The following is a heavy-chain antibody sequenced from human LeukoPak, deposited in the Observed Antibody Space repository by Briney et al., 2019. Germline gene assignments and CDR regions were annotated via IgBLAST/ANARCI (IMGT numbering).Heavy chain of an antibody. J-gene: IGHJ4*02. CDR3: ARHSGDIVVVPAAPLYY. CDR1: GGSISSYY. D-gene: IGHD2-2*01. Sequence: SETLSLTCTVAGGSISSYYWSWIRQPPGKGLEWIGYIYYSGSTNYNPSLKSRVTISVDTSKKQFSLKLSSVTAADTAVYYCARHSGDIVVVPAAPLYYWGQGTLVTVSS. CDR2: IYYSGST. V-gene: IGHV4-59*08.